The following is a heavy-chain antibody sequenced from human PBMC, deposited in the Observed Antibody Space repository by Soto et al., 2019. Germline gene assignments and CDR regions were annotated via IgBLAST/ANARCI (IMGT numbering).Heavy chain of an antibody. Sequence: GASVKVSCKASGYTFSGYYIHWLRQAPGQGLEWMGWINAGNGNTKYSQKFQGRVTITRDTSASTAYMELSSLRSEDTAVYYCASSSLGGGYDFWSGYKTMGYYFDYWGQGTLVTVSS. D-gene: IGHD3-3*01. J-gene: IGHJ4*02. CDR1: GYTFSGYY. CDR3: ASSSLGGGYDFWSGYKTMGYYFDY. V-gene: IGHV1-3*01. CDR2: INAGNGNT.